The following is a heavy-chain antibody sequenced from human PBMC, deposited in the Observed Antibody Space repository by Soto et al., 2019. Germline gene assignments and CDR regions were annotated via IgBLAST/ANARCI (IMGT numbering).Heavy chain of an antibody. CDR1: GGTFSSYT. CDR2: IIPILGIA. V-gene: IGHV1-69*04. Sequence: SVKVSCKASGGTFSSYTISWVRQAPGQGLEWMGRIIPILGIANYAQKFQGRVTITADKSTSTAYMELSSLRSEDTAVYYCAREFHRYDILTGSDRYYMAVWGKGTTVTVSS. J-gene: IGHJ6*03. D-gene: IGHD3-9*01. CDR3: AREFHRYDILTGSDRYYMAV.